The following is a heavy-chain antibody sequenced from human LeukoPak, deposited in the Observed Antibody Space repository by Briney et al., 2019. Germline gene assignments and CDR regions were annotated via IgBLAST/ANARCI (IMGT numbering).Heavy chain of an antibody. CDR1: GGSISSSSYY. D-gene: IGHD5-12*01. Sequence: SETLSLTCTVSGGSISSSSYYWGWIRQPPGKGLEWIGYISYSGTTNYNPSLESRVTISVDTSKKQFSLKLTSATAADTAVYYCARGDDYKSTLFDYWGQGTLVTVSS. J-gene: IGHJ4*02. CDR3: ARGDDYKSTLFDY. CDR2: ISYSGTT. V-gene: IGHV4-61*05.